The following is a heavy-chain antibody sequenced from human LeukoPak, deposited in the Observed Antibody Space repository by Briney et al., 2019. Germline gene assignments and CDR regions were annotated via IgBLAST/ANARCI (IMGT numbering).Heavy chain of an antibody. V-gene: IGHV1-18*01. CDR3: ARGSSIATLGFDP. Sequence: WASVKVSCKASGYTFSSYGISWVRQAPGQGLGWMGWISAHNGNTNYAQKVQGRVTMTTDTSTSTAYMELGSLRSDDTAVYYCARGSSIATLGFDPWGQGTLVTVSS. J-gene: IGHJ5*02. D-gene: IGHD6-6*01. CDR1: GYTFSSYG. CDR2: ISAHNGNT.